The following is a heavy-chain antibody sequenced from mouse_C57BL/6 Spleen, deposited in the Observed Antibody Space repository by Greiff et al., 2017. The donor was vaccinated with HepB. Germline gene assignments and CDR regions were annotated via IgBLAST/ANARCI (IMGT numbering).Heavy chain of an antibody. Sequence: EVQRVESGEGLVKPGGSLKLSCAASGFTFSSYAMSWVRQTPEKRLEWVAYISSGGDYIYYADTVKGRFTISRDNARNTLYLQMSSLKSEDTAMYYCTRDGVSEDFDYWGQGTTLTVSS. CDR1: GFTFSSYA. CDR2: ISSGGDYI. V-gene: IGHV5-9-1*02. D-gene: IGHD1-2*01. J-gene: IGHJ2*01. CDR3: TRDGVSEDFDY.